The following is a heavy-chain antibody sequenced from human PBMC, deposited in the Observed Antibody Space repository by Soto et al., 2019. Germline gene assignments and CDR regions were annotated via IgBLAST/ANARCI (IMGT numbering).Heavy chain of an antibody. Sequence: GGSLRLSCTASGFTFGDYAMSWFRQAPGKGLEWVGFIRSKAYGGTTEYAASVKGRFTISRDDSKSIAYLQMNSLKTEDTAVYYCTRPQNYYDSSGYYLNWFDPWGQGTLVTVSS. CDR1: GFTFGDYA. J-gene: IGHJ5*02. CDR2: IRSKAYGGTT. V-gene: IGHV3-49*03. D-gene: IGHD3-22*01. CDR3: TRPQNYYDSSGYYLNWFDP.